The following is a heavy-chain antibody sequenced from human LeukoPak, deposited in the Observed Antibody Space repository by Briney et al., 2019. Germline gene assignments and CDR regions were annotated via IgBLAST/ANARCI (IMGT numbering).Heavy chain of an antibody. CDR3: AREGQGLFRLIEEGDAFDI. CDR2: INPNSGGT. V-gene: IGHV1-2*04. J-gene: IGHJ3*02. CDR1: GYTFTGYY. D-gene: IGHD3-9*01. Sequence: ASVKVSCKASGYTFTGYYMHWVRQAPGQGLEWMGWINPNSGGTNYAQKFQGWVTMTRDTSISTAYMELGRLRSDDTAVYYCAREGQGLFRLIEEGDAFDIWGQGTMVTVSS.